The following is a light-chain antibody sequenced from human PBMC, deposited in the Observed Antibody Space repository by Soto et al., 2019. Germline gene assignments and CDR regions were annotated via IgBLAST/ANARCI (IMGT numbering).Light chain of an antibody. J-gene: IGKJ4*01. CDR1: QCISNW. V-gene: IGKV1-12*01. CDR2: VAY. CDR3: QQGNSFPLT. Sequence: DIQMTQSPSSLAASVGGRVALTCRASQCISNWLAWYQQKPGKAAKVLVSVAYSLQSGVTSRFSGSRSETDFTLTITSLQPEDSATYYCQQGNSFPLTFGEGTKVDIK.